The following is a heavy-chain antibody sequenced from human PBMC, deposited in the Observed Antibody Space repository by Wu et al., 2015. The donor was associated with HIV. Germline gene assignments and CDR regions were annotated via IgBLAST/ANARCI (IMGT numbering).Heavy chain of an antibody. D-gene: IGHD3-22*01. CDR2: ISAYNGNT. CDR3: ARVPRPYYDTTAPFDY. Sequence: QVQLVQSGAEGKKPGASVKVSCKASGYTFTNYGFIWVRQAPGQGLEWMGWISAYNGNTDYAQNLQARVTMTTDTSTSTAYMELRNLRSDDTAIYYCARVPRPYYDTTAPFDYWGQGTQVTVSS. J-gene: IGHJ4*02. V-gene: IGHV1-18*01. CDR1: GYTFTNYG.